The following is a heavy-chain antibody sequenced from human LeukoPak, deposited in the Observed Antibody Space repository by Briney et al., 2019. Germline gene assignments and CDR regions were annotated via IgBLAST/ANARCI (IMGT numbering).Heavy chain of an antibody. CDR1: GYTFTSCD. Sequence: ASVKVSCKSSGYTFTSCDINWVRQATGPGLEWMGWMNTNSGNTGYGQSFQGRITMTRDISIGTAYMELSNLTSEDTAIYYCTRGASGRRDNWGQGTLVTVSA. CDR3: TRGASGRRDN. J-gene: IGHJ4*02. CDR2: MNTNSGNT. V-gene: IGHV1-8*01. D-gene: IGHD6-19*01.